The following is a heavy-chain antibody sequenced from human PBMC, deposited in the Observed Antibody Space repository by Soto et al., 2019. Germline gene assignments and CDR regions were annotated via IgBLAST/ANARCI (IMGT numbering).Heavy chain of an antibody. D-gene: IGHD6-13*01. CDR2: ISSRSSYI. Sequence: PGGSLRLSCAASGFTFSDYSMTWVRQAPGKGLEWVSSISSRSSYIYYADSVKGRFTISRDNANNSLYLQMNSLRAEDTAVYYCARVGVRSSSWEADYWGQGTLVTAPQ. CDR1: GFTFSDYS. J-gene: IGHJ4*02. CDR3: ARVGVRSSSWEADY. V-gene: IGHV3-21*01.